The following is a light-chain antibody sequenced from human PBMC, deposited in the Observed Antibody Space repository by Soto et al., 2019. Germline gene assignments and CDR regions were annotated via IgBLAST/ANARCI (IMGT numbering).Light chain of an antibody. CDR3: KSYDGSKSYV. CDR2: GNS. Sequence: QSVLTQPPSVSGAPGQRVTISCTGSSSNIGAGYDVHWYQQLPGTAPKLLIYGNSNRPSGVPDRFSGSKSGTSASLAITGLQAEDEADYYCKSYDGSKSYVFGTGTKFTVL. CDR1: SSNIGAGYD. V-gene: IGLV1-40*01. J-gene: IGLJ1*01.